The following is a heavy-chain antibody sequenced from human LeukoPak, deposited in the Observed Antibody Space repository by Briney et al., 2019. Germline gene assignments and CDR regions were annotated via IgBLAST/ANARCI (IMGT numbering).Heavy chain of an antibody. CDR3: ARVIGYCTNGVCYSPGGDY. D-gene: IGHD2-8*01. CDR1: GGSISSGSYY. CDR2: IYTSGST. J-gene: IGHJ4*02. V-gene: IGHV4-61*02. Sequence: PSETLSLTCTVSGGSISSGSYYSSWIRQPAGKGLEWIGRIYTSGSTNYNPSLKSRVTISVDTSKNQFSLKLSSVTAADTAVYYCARVIGYCTNGVCYSPGGDYWGQGTLVTVSS.